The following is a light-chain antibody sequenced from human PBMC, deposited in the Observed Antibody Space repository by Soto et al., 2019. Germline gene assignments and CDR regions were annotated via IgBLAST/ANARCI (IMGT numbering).Light chain of an antibody. CDR3: SSYTSSSTRLV. CDR2: DVN. J-gene: IGLJ2*01. Sequence: QSALTQPASMSGSPGQSMTISCAGTSSDVGGYNYVSWYQHHPDKAPKLMIYDVNNRPSGVSNRFSGSKSGNTASLTISGLQTADEAAYYCSSYTSSSTRLVFGGGTKLTVL. V-gene: IGLV2-14*03. CDR1: SSDVGGYNY.